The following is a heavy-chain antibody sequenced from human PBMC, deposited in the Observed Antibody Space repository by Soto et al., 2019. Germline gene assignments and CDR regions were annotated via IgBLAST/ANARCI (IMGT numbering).Heavy chain of an antibody. V-gene: IGHV1-69*02. CDR3: ARGPYYYYMDV. Sequence: QVQLVQSGAEVKKPGSSVKVSCKASGGTFSSYTISWVRQAPGQGLEWMGRIIPILGIANYAQKFQGRVTSTADKSTSTAYMELSSLRSEDTAVYYCARGPYYYYMDVWGKGTTVTVSS. CDR1: GGTFSSYT. J-gene: IGHJ6*03. CDR2: IIPILGIA.